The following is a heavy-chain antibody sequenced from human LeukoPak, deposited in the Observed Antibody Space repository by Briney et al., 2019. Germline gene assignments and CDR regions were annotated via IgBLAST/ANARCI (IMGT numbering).Heavy chain of an antibody. CDR2: LSHDGTFT. CDR3: AKGWSSSSSSYFDA. J-gene: IGHJ4*02. D-gene: IGHD6-6*01. Sequence: GGSLRLSCAASGFTFDDYIMHWVRHSPEKRLEWVSLLSHDGTFTYYADSVRGRFTISRDNSKNFVYLQLTGLTSEDSGLYYCAKGWSSSSSSYFDAWGQGTLVTVS. V-gene: IGHV3-43*01. CDR1: GFTFDDYI.